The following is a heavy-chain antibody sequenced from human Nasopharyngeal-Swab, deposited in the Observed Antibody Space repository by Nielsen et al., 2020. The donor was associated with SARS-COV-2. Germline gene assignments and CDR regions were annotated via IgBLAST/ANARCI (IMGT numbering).Heavy chain of an antibody. CDR3: ARRDGHDLDH. D-gene: IGHD5-24*01. J-gene: IGHJ4*02. CDR1: GYTFTRYW. V-gene: IGHV1-46*01. CDR2: INPSESST. Sequence: VSVKVSCKASGYTFTRYWMQWVRQAPGQGLEWMGIINPSESSTNYAQKFQGRVTMTRDTSTTTVYMELSSLRFEDTAVYYCARRDGHDLDHWGQGTLVTVSS.